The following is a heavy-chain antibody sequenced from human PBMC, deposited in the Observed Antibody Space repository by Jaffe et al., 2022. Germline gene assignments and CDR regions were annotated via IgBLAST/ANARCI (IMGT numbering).Heavy chain of an antibody. CDR2: IIPIFGTA. V-gene: IGHV1-69*05. Sequence: QVQLVQSGAEVKKPGSSVKVSCKASGGTFSSYAISWVRQAPGQGLEWMGGIIPIFGTANYAQKFQGRVTITTDESTSTAYMELSSLRSEDTAVYYCARGAYGSGYAREADYYYYYYMDVWGKGTTVTVSS. D-gene: IGHD5-12*01. CDR3: ARGAYGSGYAREADYYYYYYMDV. CDR1: GGTFSSYA. J-gene: IGHJ6*03.